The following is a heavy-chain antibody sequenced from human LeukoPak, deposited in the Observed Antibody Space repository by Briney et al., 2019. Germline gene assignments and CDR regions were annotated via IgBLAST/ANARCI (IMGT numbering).Heavy chain of an antibody. CDR3: ATSASSGSNYFDP. V-gene: IGHV4-61*02. CDR2: IHSSGST. CDR1: GGPITSGSYY. J-gene: IGHJ5*02. Sequence: SETLSLTCTVSGGPITSGSYYWTWIRQPAGKGLEWVGRIHSSGSTNYNPSLNSRVTVSADTSNNQFSLKLSSVTAADTAIYYCATSASSGSNYFDPWGQGILVTVSS. D-gene: IGHD4/OR15-4a*01.